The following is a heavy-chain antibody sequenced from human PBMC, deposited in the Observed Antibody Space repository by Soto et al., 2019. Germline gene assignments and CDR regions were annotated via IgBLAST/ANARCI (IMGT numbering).Heavy chain of an antibody. V-gene: IGHV4-30-2*01. J-gene: IGHJ4*02. CDR1: GGSISSGGYS. D-gene: IGHD5-12*01. CDR3: ASRRDGYNYYGY. CDR2: IYHSGST. Sequence: QLQLQESGSGLVKPSQTLSLTCAVSGGSISSGGYSWSWIRQPPGKGLEWIGYIYHSGSTYYNPSLKSRVTISVDRSKNQFSLQLSSVTAADTAVYYCASRRDGYNYYGYWGQGTLVTVSS.